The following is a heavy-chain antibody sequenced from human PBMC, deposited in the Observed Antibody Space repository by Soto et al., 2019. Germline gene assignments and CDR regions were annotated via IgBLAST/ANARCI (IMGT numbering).Heavy chain of an antibody. J-gene: IGHJ4*02. CDR3: ATEGIASRPPFDY. D-gene: IGHD6-13*01. CDR2: IKSRADDGTA. V-gene: IGHV3-15*01. Sequence: GGSLRLSCAASGFTFSDYAMHWVRQAPGKGLEWVGHIKSRADDGTADYAAPLKGRFTISRDDSKNMLYLQMNSLKTEDTAVYFCATEGIASRPPFDYWGQGTLVTVSS. CDR1: GFTFSDYA.